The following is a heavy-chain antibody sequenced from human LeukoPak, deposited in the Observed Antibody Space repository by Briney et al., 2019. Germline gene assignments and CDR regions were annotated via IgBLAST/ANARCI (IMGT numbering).Heavy chain of an antibody. D-gene: IGHD3-22*01. CDR2: IYYSGST. CDR3: ARALGYDSSGYPYYYYYYMDV. V-gene: IGHV4-59*01. Sequence: SETLSLTCTVSGGSISSYYWSWIRQPPGKGPEWIGYIYYSGSTNYNPSLKSRVTISVDTSKNQFSLKLSSVTAADTAVYYCARALGYDSSGYPYYYYYYMDVWGKGTTVTVSS. CDR1: GGSISSYY. J-gene: IGHJ6*03.